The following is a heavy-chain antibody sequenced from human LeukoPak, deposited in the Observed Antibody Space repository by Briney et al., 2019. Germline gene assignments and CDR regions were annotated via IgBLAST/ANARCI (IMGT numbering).Heavy chain of an antibody. D-gene: IGHD4-17*01. CDR2: VSYTGST. CDR3: ARSRKYGAVTTYSWFDP. V-gene: IGHV4-39*01. J-gene: IGHJ5*02. Sequence: SETLSLTCTVSGGSISSSTYYWGWIRQPPGRGLEWIASVSYTGSTTHNPSLKSRVTISVDTSKTQFSLKLSSVTAADTAVYYCARSRKYGAVTTYSWFDPWGRGTLVIVSS. CDR1: GGSISSSTYY.